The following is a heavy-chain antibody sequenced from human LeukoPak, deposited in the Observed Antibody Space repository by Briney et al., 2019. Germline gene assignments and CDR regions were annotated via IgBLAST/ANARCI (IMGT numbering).Heavy chain of an antibody. CDR2: IYYSGST. CDR1: GGSISSSSYY. D-gene: IGHD3-16*02. J-gene: IGHJ3*02. Sequence: SETLSLTCTVSGGSISSSSYYWGWIRQPPGKGLEWIGSIYYSGSTYYNPSLKSRVTISVDTSKNQFSLKLSSVTAADTAVYYCAREYYDYVWGSYRGAFDIWGQGTMVTVSS. CDR3: AREYYDYVWGSYRGAFDI. V-gene: IGHV4-39*07.